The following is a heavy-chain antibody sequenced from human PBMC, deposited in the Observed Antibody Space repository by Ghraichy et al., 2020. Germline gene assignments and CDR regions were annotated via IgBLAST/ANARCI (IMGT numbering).Heavy chain of an antibody. CDR3: ARDYMVSSYNYYFDY. D-gene: IGHD1-20*01. Sequence: SVKVSCKASGGTFSSYAISWVRQAPGQGLEWMGGIIPIFGTANYAQKFQGRVTITADESTSTAYMELSSLRSEDTAVYYCARDYMVSSYNYYFDYWGQGTLVTVSS. CDR2: IIPIFGTA. J-gene: IGHJ4*02. V-gene: IGHV1-69*13. CDR1: GGTFSSYA.